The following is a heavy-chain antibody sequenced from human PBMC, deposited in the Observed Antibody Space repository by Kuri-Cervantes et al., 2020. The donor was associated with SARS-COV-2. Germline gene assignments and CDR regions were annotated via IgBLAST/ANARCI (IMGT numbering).Heavy chain of an antibody. CDR2: IYSGGST. J-gene: IGHJ6*02. CDR1: GFTVSSNY. Sequence: GESLKISCAASGFTVSSNYMSWVRQAPGKGLEWVSVIYSGGSTYYENSVKGRFTISRDNSKNTLYLQMNSLRAEDTAVYYCARDERWRYCSGGSCYGDCYYGMDVWGQGTTVTVSS. CDR3: ARDERWRYCSGGSCYGDCYYGMDV. V-gene: IGHV3-53*01. D-gene: IGHD2-15*01.